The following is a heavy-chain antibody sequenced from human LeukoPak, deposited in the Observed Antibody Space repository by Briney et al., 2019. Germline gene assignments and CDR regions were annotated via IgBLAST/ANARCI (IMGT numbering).Heavy chain of an antibody. J-gene: IGHJ4*02. V-gene: IGHV4-4*09. D-gene: IGHD2-21*01. Sequence: SETLSLTCTVSGVSMSAYQWSWVRQSPEKELERIGCINTKGETSYNPSLKSRVTTSVDTSKSQFSLRLMSVTAADTAGYYCATSNDAKIAPFDHWGQGAPVTVSS. CDR3: ATSNDAKIAPFDH. CDR1: GVSMSAYQ. CDR2: INTKGET.